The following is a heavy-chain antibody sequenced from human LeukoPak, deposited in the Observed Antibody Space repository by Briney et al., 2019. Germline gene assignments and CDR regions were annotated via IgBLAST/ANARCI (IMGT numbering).Heavy chain of an antibody. Sequence: GRSLRLSCAASGFTFTSYGMHWVRQAPGKGLEWVAVISYDGSDKSYADSVKGRFTISRDNSKNTLYLQMNSLRAEDTAVYYSAKDLVGSSWSHGFDYWGQGTLVTVSS. CDR2: ISYDGSDK. D-gene: IGHD6-13*01. J-gene: IGHJ4*02. CDR1: GFTFTSYG. CDR3: AKDLVGSSWSHGFDY. V-gene: IGHV3-30*18.